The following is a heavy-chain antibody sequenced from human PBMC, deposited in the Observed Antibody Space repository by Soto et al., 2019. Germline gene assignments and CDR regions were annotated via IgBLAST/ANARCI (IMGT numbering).Heavy chain of an antibody. Sequence: PGGSLRLSCAASGFSFSSYAMVWVRQAPGKGLEWVSTITANSGSTAYGDSVKGRFTISRDNSKSTLYLQMNSLRVEDTAAYYCEKYPEWPNGYFDYWGQGTLVTVSS. CDR1: GFSFSSYA. J-gene: IGHJ4*02. V-gene: IGHV3-23*01. CDR3: EKYPEWPNGYFDY. CDR2: ITANSGST. D-gene: IGHD2-2*03.